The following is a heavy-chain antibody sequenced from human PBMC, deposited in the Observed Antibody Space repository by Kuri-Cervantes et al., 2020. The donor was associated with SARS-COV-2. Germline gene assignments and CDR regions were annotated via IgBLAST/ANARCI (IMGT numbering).Heavy chain of an antibody. Sequence: AETLSLPCTVSGGSFSSYNWSWIRQPPGKGLEWIGYIYYSGSTYYNPSLKSRVTISVDTSKNQFSLKLSSVTAVDTAVYYCARHYWELSPAAFDIWGQGTMVTVSS. D-gene: IGHD1-26*01. CDR3: ARHYWELSPAAFDI. CDR1: GGSFSSYN. V-gene: IGHV4-59*08. CDR2: IYYSGST. J-gene: IGHJ3*02.